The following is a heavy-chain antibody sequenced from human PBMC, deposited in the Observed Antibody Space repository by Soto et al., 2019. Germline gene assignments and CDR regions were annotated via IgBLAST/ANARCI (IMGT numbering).Heavy chain of an antibody. J-gene: IGHJ6*02. CDR3: ARVSHVLRYFDWLSPHYYYGMDV. CDR1: GYTFSSYG. Sequence: ASVKVSCKASGYTFSSYGISWVRQAPGQGLEWMGWISTYSDDTNYAQNFQGRVTMTRNTSISTAYMELSSLRSEDTAVYYCARVSHVLRYFDWLSPHYYYGMDVWGQGTTVTVSS. D-gene: IGHD3-9*01. V-gene: IGHV1-18*01. CDR2: ISTYSDDT.